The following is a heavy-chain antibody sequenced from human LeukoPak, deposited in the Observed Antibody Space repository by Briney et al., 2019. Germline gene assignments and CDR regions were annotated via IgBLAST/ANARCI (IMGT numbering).Heavy chain of an antibody. V-gene: IGHV3-21*01. Sequence: PGGSLRLSCAASGFTFSSYAMNWVRQAPGKGLEWVSSISSSSSYIYYADSVKGRFTISRDNAKNSLYLQMNSLRAEDTAVYYCARDSGGVSSAFDIWGQGTMVTVSS. J-gene: IGHJ3*02. CDR3: ARDSGGVSSAFDI. D-gene: IGHD6-6*01. CDR2: ISSSSSYI. CDR1: GFTFSSYA.